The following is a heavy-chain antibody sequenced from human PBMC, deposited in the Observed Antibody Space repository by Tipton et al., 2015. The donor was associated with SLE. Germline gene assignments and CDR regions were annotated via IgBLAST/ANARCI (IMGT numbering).Heavy chain of an antibody. Sequence: TLSLTCTVSGGSISSYYGAWIRQPPGKGLEWIGYIYHSESPNYNPSLKSRVTISIDKSKNQFSLKLTSVTAADTAVYYCARGMLTWRGAIVGVDVWGQGTTVNVSS. D-gene: IGHD3-10*02. J-gene: IGHJ6*02. V-gene: IGHV4-59*12. CDR3: ARGMLTWRGAIVGVDV. CDR1: GGSISSYY. CDR2: IYHSESP.